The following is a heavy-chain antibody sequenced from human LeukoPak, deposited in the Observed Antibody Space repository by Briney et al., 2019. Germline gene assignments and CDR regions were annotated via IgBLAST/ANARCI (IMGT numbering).Heavy chain of an antibody. CDR3: ARLYSSGPGY. CDR1: EFTFSSYA. CDR2: ISSNGGST. Sequence: GGSLRLSCAASEFTFSSYAMHWVRQAPGKGLEYVSAISSNGGSTYYANSVKGRFTISRDNSKNTLYLQMGSLRAEDMAVYYCARLYSSGPGYWGQGTLVTVSS. D-gene: IGHD6-19*01. V-gene: IGHV3-64*01. J-gene: IGHJ4*02.